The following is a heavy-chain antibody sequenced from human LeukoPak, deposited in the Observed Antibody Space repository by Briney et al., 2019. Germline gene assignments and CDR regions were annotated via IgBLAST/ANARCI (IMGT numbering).Heavy chain of an antibody. V-gene: IGHV1-2*02. D-gene: IGHD2-21*02. CDR3: ARVPAYCGGDCYREHFDCHA. CDR1: GYTFTGYY. CDR2: IHPNSGGT. J-gene: IGHJ4*02. Sequence: GASVKVSCKASGYTFTGYYMHWVRQAPGQGLEWMGWIHPNSGGTNYAQKFQARVTMTRDTFISTAYMELSRLRSDDTAVYYCARVPAYCGGDCYREHFDCHAWGQGALVTVSS.